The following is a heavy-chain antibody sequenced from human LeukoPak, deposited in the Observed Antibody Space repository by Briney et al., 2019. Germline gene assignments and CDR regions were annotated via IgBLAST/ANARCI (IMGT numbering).Heavy chain of an antibody. D-gene: IGHD6-13*01. CDR3: TRREGSSWNY. J-gene: IGHJ4*02. V-gene: IGHV5-51*01. CDR1: GYSFTSHW. Sequence: GESLKISCKTSGYSFTSHWIGWVRQMTGRGLEWMGIIYPGDSDTRYSPSFQGQVTISADKSISTAYLQWSSLKASDTAIYYCTRREGSSWNYWGQGTLVTVSS. CDR2: IYPGDSDT.